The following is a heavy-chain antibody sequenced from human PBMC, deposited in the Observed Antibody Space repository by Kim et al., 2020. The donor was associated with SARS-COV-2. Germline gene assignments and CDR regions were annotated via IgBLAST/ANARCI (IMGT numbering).Heavy chain of an antibody. V-gene: IGHV4-59*01. D-gene: IGHD3-10*01. CDR2: IHYSGST. Sequence: SETLSLTCSVSGGSISRDYWSWIRQPPGKGLEWIGYIHYSGSTTYNPSLESRVAISIDTSKNQFSLNLRSVTAADTALYYGARDRGGLKHYMDVWGKGT. CDR1: GGSISRDY. J-gene: IGHJ6*03. CDR3: ARDRGGLKHYMDV.